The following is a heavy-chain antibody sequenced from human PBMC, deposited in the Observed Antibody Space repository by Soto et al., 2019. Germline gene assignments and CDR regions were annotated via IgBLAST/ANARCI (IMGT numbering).Heavy chain of an antibody. Sequence: GGSLRLSCAASGFMFSTYAMNWVRQAPGRGLEWVSAITAGGSSTYYADSVRGRFTISRDNSINTLYLQMSSLRTEDTALYYCAHPRGYGVFDAFDIWGQGTMVTVSS. CDR1: GFMFSTYA. D-gene: IGHD4-17*01. V-gene: IGHV3-23*01. CDR2: ITAGGSST. J-gene: IGHJ3*02. CDR3: AHPRGYGVFDAFDI.